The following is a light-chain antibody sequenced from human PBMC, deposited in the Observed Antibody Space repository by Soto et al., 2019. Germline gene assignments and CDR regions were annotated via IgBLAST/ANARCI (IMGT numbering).Light chain of an antibody. V-gene: IGLV2-11*01. CDR1: SSDVGRYNY. J-gene: IGLJ1*01. Sequence: QSVLTQPRSVSGSPGQSVTISCTGTSSDVGRYNYVSWYQQHPGKAPKLMIYDVSKRPSGVPDRISGSKSGNTASLTISGLQAEDEADYYCCSYAGSYVFGTGTKVTVL. CDR2: DVS. CDR3: CSYAGSYV.